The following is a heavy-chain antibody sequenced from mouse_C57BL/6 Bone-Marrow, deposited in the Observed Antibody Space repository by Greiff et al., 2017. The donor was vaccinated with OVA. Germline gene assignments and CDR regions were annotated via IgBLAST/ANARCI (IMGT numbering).Heavy chain of an antibody. CDR1: GYSITSGYY. CDR2: ISYDGSN. J-gene: IGHJ1*03. V-gene: IGHV3-6*01. D-gene: IGHD4-1*01. Sequence: ESGPGLVKPSQSLSLTCSVTGYSITSGYYWNWIRQFPGNKLEWMGYISYDGSNNYNPSLKNRISITRDTSKNQFFLKLNSVTTEDTATYYCAREKVTGTDFDVWGTGTTVTVSS. CDR3: AREKVTGTDFDV.